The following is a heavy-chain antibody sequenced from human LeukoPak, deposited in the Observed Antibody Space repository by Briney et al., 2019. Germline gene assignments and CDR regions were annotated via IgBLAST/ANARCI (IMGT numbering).Heavy chain of an antibody. CDR1: GFTFSTYG. D-gene: IGHD3-10*01. CDR3: VRDSGSGTPHPWFDP. V-gene: IGHV3-33*01. Sequence: QTGGSLRLSCAASGFTFSTYGMHWVRQAPGEGLEWMAIIWSDGSNKYYADSVKGRFTISRDNSKNTLYLQMNSLRVEDTAVYYCVRDSGSGTPHPWFDPWGQGTLVTVSS. J-gene: IGHJ5*02. CDR2: IWSDGSNK.